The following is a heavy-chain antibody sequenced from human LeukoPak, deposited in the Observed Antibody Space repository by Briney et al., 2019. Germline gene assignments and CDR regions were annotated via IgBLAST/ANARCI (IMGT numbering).Heavy chain of an antibody. D-gene: IGHD3-10*01. Sequence: GGSLRLSCTASGFFLSRYNINWVRQAPGKGLEWVSSFISSSNYMYYADSVKGRFTISRDNAENALYLQINNLRAEDTGVYYCAWVLTPLVADYVAVWGKGTTVTVSS. J-gene: IGHJ6*03. V-gene: IGHV3-21*01. CDR1: GFFLSRYN. CDR3: AWVLTPLVADYVAV. CDR2: FISSSNYM.